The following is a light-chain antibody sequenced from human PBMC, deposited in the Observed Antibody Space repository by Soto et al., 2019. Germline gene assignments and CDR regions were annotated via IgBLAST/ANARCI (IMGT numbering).Light chain of an antibody. CDR2: GGS. CDR1: QSVSSN. J-gene: IGKJ1*01. Sequence: EIVMTQSPATLSVSPGERATLSCRASQSVSSNLAWYQQKPGQAPRLLIYGGSSRATGIPVRFSGSGSETDFTLTITRLEPEDFAVYYCQRYSSSRTFGQGTKVDIK. CDR3: QRYSSSRT. V-gene: IGKV3-20*01.